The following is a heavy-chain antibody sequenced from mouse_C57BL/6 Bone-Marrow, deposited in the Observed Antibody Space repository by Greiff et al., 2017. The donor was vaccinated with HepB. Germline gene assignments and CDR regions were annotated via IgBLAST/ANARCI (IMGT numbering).Heavy chain of an antibody. Sequence: VKLMESGAELARPGASVKMSCKASGYTFTSYTMHWVKQRPGQGLEWIGYINPSSGYTKYNQKFKDKATLTADKSSSTAYMQLSSLTSEDSAVYYCALRLYYFDYWGQGTTLTVSS. J-gene: IGHJ2*01. D-gene: IGHD1-1*01. CDR1: GYTFTSYT. CDR2: INPSSGYT. CDR3: ALRLYYFDY. V-gene: IGHV1-4*01.